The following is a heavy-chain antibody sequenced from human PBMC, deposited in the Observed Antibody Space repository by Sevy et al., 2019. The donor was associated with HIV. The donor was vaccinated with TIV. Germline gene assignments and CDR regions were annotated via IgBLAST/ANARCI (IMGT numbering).Heavy chain of an antibody. D-gene: IGHD2-2*01. Sequence: GGSLRLSCAASGFTFSSYGMHWVRQAPGKGLEWVAVISYDGSNKYYADSVKGRFTISRDNSKNTQYLQMNSLRAEDTALYYAAKGGGYCISTSCYHFDYWGQGTLVTVSS. J-gene: IGHJ4*02. CDR1: GFTFSSYG. CDR2: ISYDGSNK. CDR3: AKGGGYCISTSCYHFDY. V-gene: IGHV3-30*18.